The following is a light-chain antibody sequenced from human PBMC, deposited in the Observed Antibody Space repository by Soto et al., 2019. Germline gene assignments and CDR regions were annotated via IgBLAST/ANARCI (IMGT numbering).Light chain of an antibody. CDR1: TSNLGAGYD. V-gene: IGLV1-40*01. J-gene: IGLJ3*02. CDR2: GNS. CDR3: QSYDNNLSGSV. Sequence: QSALTQPPSVSGAPGHTVTISCTGTTSNLGAGYDAYWYHQLPGTAPKLLMYGNSIRPSGIPDRFSGSKSGTSASLVITGLQAEDEGDFYCQSYDNNLSGSVFGGGTKVTVL.